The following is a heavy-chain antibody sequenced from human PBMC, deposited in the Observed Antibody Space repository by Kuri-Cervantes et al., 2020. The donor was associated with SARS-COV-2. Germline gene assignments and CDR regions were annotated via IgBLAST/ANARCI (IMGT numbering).Heavy chain of an antibody. Sequence: PFTVSGGSISSYYWSWIRQPAGKGLEWIGRIYTSGSTNYNPSLKSRVTMSVDTSKNQFSLKLSSVTAADTAVYYCYTYYYDSSGYTDYWGQGTLVTVSS. D-gene: IGHD3-22*01. CDR3: YTYYYDSSGYTDY. J-gene: IGHJ4*02. V-gene: IGHV4-4*07. CDR1: GGSISSYY. CDR2: IYTSGST.